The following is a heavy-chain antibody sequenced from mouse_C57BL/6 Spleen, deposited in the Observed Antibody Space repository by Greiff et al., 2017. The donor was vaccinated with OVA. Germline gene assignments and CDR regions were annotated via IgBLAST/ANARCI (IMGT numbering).Heavy chain of an antibody. J-gene: IGHJ2*01. CDR3: ARGWLLLFDY. D-gene: IGHD2-3*01. CDR1: GYAFSSYW. Sequence: QVQLKESGAELVKPGASVKISCKASGYAFSSYWMNWVKQRPGKGLEWIGQIYPGDGDTNYNGKFKGKATLTADKSSSTAYMQLSSLTSEDSAVYFCARGWLLLFDYWGQGTTLTVSS. V-gene: IGHV1-80*01. CDR2: IYPGDGDT.